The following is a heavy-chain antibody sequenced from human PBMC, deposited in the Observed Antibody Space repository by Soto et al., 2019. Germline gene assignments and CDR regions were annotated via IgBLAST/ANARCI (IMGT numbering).Heavy chain of an antibody. CDR1: GFTFSLYG. Sequence: QVPLLESGGGVVQPGRSLKLSCTTSGFTFSLYGMHWVRQAPGKGLEWLAVISFDGKNRYYADSVKGRFTISRDNSKTTPFLQMINLRADHTAVYFCAKGAQAAAVLDHWGQGALVTVAS. CDR3: AKGAQAAAVLDH. J-gene: IGHJ4*02. V-gene: IGHV3-30*18. CDR2: ISFDGKNR. D-gene: IGHD6-25*01.